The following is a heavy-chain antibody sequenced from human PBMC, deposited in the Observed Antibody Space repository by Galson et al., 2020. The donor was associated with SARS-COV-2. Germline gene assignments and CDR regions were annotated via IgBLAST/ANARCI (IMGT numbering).Heavy chain of an antibody. CDR1: GYMFSSFA. J-gene: IGHJ4*02. V-gene: IGHV1-18*01. D-gene: IGHD3-22*01. CDR2: ISTYSGKS. Sequence: ASVKVSCKGSGYMFSSFAITWVRQAPGQGLEWMGWISTYSGKSDSAQKLQGSVTMTTDPSTTTAYMELRSLRSDDTAGYYGARGGGYFYDSSEGGIFDDWGQGTLVTVSS. CDR3: ARGGGYFYDSSEGGIFDD.